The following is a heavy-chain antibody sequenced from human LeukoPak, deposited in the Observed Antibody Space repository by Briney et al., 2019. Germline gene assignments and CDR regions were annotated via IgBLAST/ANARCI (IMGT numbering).Heavy chain of an antibody. Sequence: AAVKVSCKASGYTFTSYGSSGVRQAPGQGREGMGLISAYNGNTNYAQKLQGRFTMTTDTSTSTAYLELTSLRSADTAVYYCARGTKIFGVVIRYMAVWGKGTTVTVSS. D-gene: IGHD3-3*01. CDR1: GYTFTSYG. CDR2: ISAYNGNT. J-gene: IGHJ6*03. CDR3: ARGTKIFGVVIRYMAV. V-gene: IGHV1-18*01.